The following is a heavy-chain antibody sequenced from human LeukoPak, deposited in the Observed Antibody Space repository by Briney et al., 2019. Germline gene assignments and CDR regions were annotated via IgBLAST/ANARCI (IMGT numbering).Heavy chain of an antibody. Sequence: SETLPLTCTVSGGSISNYYWSWIRQPPGKGLEWIGYVYYSGSSNYNPSLKSRVTISADTSKNQFSLKMSSVTAADTAVYYCARGGSADCWGQGTLVIVSS. CDR3: ARGGSADC. D-gene: IGHD6-6*01. CDR2: VYYSGSS. CDR1: GGSISNYY. V-gene: IGHV4-59*01. J-gene: IGHJ4*02.